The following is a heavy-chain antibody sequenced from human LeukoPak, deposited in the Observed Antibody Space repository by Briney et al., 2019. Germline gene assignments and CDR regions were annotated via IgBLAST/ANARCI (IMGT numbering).Heavy chain of an antibody. CDR2: IKQDGSEK. V-gene: IGHV3-7*01. Sequence: GGSLRLSCAASGFTFSSYWMSWVRQAPGKALEWVANIKQDGSEKYYVDSVKGRFTISRDNAKNSLYLQMNSLRAEDTAVYYCARDLVGYSSVGYFDYWGQGTLVTASS. CDR3: ARDLVGYSSVGYFDY. CDR1: GFTFSSYW. D-gene: IGHD6-19*01. J-gene: IGHJ4*02.